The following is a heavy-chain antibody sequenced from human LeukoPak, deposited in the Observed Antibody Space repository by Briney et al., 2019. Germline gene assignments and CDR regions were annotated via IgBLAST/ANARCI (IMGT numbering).Heavy chain of an antibody. CDR2: IYHSGST. CDR3: ARDLRPGAVDY. CDR1: GGSFSGYY. J-gene: IGHJ4*02. Sequence: PSETLSLTCAVYGGSFSGYYWSWIRQPPGKGLEWIGEIYHSGSTNYNPSLKSRVTISVDKSKNQFSLKLSSVTAADTAVYYCARDLRPGAVDYWGQGTLVTVSS. D-gene: IGHD4/OR15-4a*01. V-gene: IGHV4-34*01.